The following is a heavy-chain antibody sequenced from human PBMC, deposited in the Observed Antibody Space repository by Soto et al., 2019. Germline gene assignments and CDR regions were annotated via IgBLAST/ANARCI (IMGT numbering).Heavy chain of an antibody. Sequence: SETLSLTCTVSGYSITSGFYWGWVRQSPGKGLEWIGSISYSAKTFYNPSLASRFSIAVDTSKNHFSLRLTSVTAADTALYYCTRGAGAPWVRFDSWGLGTLVTVSS. J-gene: IGHJ4*02. D-gene: IGHD3-22*01. CDR2: ISYSAKT. V-gene: IGHV4-38-2*02. CDR3: TRGAGAPWVRFDS. CDR1: GYSITSGFY.